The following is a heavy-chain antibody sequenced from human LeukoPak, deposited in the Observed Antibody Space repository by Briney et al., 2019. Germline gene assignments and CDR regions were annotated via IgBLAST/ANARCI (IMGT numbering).Heavy chain of an antibody. Sequence: GGSLRLSCAASGFTLSSYTMNWVRQAPGKGLELVSSISSGSTFIYYADSVKGRFTISRDNAEHSLYLQMNSLRAEDTAVYYCARGWLYYFDFWGQGVLVTVSS. CDR2: ISSGSTFI. V-gene: IGHV3-21*01. J-gene: IGHJ4*02. CDR3: ARGWLYYFDF. D-gene: IGHD3-10*01. CDR1: GFTLSSYT.